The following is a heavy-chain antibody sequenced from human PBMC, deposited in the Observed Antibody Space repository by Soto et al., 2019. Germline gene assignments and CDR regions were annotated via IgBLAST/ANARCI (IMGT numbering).Heavy chain of an antibody. Sequence: QIQLVQSGAEVKKPGSSVKVSCTASGGTFSTYAISWVRQAPGQGLEWMGGIIPMSGRTTYAQKFQDRVTITADKSTTTAYMELSSLGSEDTAVYYCALGSDYLFDPWGRGTLVTVSS. D-gene: IGHD4-17*01. CDR3: ALGSDYLFDP. V-gene: IGHV1-69*06. CDR2: IIPMSGRT. J-gene: IGHJ5*02. CDR1: GGTFSTYA.